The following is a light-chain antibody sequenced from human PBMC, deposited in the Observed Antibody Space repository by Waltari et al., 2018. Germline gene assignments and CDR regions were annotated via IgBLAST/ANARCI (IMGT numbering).Light chain of an antibody. Sequence: EAVLTQSPGTLSLSPGERVTLSCRASQSVSSSYLAWYQQKPGQAPRLLSYATSTRATGIPDRFSGSGSGTDFTLTISRLEPEDFAVYYCQQFGNSVVTFGGGAKVEIK. CDR2: ATS. CDR3: QQFGNSVVT. CDR1: QSVSSSY. J-gene: IGKJ4*01. V-gene: IGKV3-20*01.